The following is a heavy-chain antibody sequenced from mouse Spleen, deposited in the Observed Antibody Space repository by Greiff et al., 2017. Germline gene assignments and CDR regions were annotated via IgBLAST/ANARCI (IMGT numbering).Heavy chain of an antibody. J-gene: IGHJ2*01. V-gene: IGHV14-4*01. D-gene: IGHD3-2*01. CDR2: IDPENGDT. Sequence: VQLQQSGAELVRPGASVKLSCTASGFNIKDDYMHWVKQRPEQGLEWIGWIDPENGDTEYASKFQGKATITADTSSNTAYLQLSSLTSEDTAVYYCTTPDSSGYGGDYWGQGTTLTVSS. CDR1: GFNIKDDY. CDR3: TTPDSSGYGGDY.